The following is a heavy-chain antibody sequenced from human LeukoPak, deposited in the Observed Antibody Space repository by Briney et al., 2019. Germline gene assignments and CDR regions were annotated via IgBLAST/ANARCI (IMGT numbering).Heavy chain of an antibody. CDR1: GYTFTSYD. Sequence: GASVKVSCKASGYTFTSYDINWVRQATGQGLEWMGWMNPNSGNTGYAQKFQGRVTITRNTSISTAYLQWSSLKASDTAMYYCARQGYDPRLRGAFDIWGQGTMATVSS. V-gene: IGHV1-8*03. D-gene: IGHD2-15*01. J-gene: IGHJ3*02. CDR2: MNPNSGNT. CDR3: ARQGYDPRLRGAFDI.